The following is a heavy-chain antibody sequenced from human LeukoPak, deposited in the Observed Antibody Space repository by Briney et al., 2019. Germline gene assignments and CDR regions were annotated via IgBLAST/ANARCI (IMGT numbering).Heavy chain of an antibody. CDR2: MHYSGDT. D-gene: IGHD1-26*01. J-gene: IGHJ3*02. V-gene: IGHV4-59*11. CDR1: GGSSSGLY. CDR3: ARDSPFEWDVFGDSFDT. Sequence: SETLSLTCTVSGGSSSGLYWSWIRQSPGKGLEWIGFMHYSGDTNSNPSLRSRVTISMDTSKNHFSLKMSSVTAADTAVYYCARDSPFEWDVFGDSFDTWGQGTVVTVSS.